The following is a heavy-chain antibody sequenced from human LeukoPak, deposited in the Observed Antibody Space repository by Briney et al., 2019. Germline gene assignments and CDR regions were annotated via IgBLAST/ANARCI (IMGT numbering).Heavy chain of an antibody. CDR2: MKEDGSEK. J-gene: IGHJ4*02. CDR3: ARDYFDY. V-gene: IGHV3-7*01. Sequence: GGSLRLSCVASGFSLSSYWMGWVRQAPGKGLEWVGNMKEDGSEKHYVDSVKGRFTISRDNAKNSVYLQMNSLRAEDTALYYCARDYFDYWGQGTLVSVSS. CDR1: GFSLSSYW.